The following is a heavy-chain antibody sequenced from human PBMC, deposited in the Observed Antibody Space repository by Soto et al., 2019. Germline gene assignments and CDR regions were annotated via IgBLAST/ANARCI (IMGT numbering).Heavy chain of an antibody. D-gene: IGHD7-27*01. CDR3: ARKILGSTTRPNYWYFDL. Sequence: EVQVLESGGGLVQPGGSLRLSCAGFGFTFINYAMNWVRQAPGKGLEWVSSISGGGDAAFFPDSVRGRFTISRDNSKTTVTLQMNSLGVDDTAVYYCARKILGSTTRPNYWYFDLWGRGTLVTVSS. CDR1: GFTFINYA. CDR2: ISGGGDAA. J-gene: IGHJ2*01. V-gene: IGHV3-23*01.